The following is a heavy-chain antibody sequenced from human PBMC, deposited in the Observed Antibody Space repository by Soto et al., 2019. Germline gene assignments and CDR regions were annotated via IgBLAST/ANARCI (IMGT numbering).Heavy chain of an antibody. Sequence: SDTLSLTCTVSGGSISIYYWSWIRQPPGKGLEWIGYIYYSGSTNYNPSLKSRVTISVDTSKNQFSLKLSSVTAADTAVYYCARDRGSGYPYYYYYYYMAVWGKGTTVTVSS. CDR1: GGSISIYY. V-gene: IGHV4-59*13. CDR3: ARDRGSGYPYYYYYYYMAV. D-gene: IGHD3-22*01. CDR2: IYYSGST. J-gene: IGHJ6*03.